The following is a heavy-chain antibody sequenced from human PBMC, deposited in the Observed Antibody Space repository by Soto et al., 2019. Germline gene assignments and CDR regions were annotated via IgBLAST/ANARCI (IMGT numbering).Heavy chain of an antibody. J-gene: IGHJ4*02. V-gene: IGHV1-69*13. CDR1: GGTISIYA. D-gene: IGHD6-13*01. CDR3: ARRRSSGAAAGTFDY. Sequence: SVNVSCKTSGGTISIYAISWVRQAPGQGLEWMGGIIPIFGTANYAQKFQGRVTITADESTSTAYMELSSLRSEDTAVYYCARRRSSGAAAGTFDYWGQGTLVTVSS. CDR2: IIPIFGTA.